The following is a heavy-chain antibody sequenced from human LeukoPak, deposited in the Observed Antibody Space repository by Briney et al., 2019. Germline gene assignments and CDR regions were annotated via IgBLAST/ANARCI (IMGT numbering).Heavy chain of an antibody. CDR1: GFTFSSYG. J-gene: IGHJ3*02. Sequence: PGRSLRLSCAASGFTFSSYGMHWLRQAPGKGLEWVAVISYDGSNKYYADTVKGRFTISRDNSKNTLYLQMNSLRAEDTAVYYCAKSITMVRGVIILEDAFDIWGQGTMVTVSS. V-gene: IGHV3-30*18. CDR2: ISYDGSNK. CDR3: AKSITMVRGVIILEDAFDI. D-gene: IGHD3-10*01.